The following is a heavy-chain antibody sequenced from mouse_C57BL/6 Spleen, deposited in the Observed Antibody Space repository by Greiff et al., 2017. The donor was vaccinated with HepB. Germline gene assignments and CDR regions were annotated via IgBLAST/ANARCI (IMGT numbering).Heavy chain of an antibody. J-gene: IGHJ2*01. Sequence: EVQLQQSGPELVKPGASVKISCKASGYTFTDYYMNWVKQSHGKSLEWIGDINPNNGGTSYNQKFKGKATLTVDKSSSTAYMELRSLTSEDSAVYYCARRYDYYFDYWGQGTTLTVSS. V-gene: IGHV1-26*01. CDR2: INPNNGGT. CDR1: GYTFTDYY. D-gene: IGHD2-4*01. CDR3: ARRYDYYFDY.